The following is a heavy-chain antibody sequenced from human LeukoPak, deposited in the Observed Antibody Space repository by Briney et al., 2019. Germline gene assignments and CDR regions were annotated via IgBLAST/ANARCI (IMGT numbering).Heavy chain of an antibody. CDR2: INPSGGST. D-gene: IGHD3-10*01. J-gene: IGHJ4*02. Sequence: ASVKVSCKASGYTFTSYYMHWVRQAPGQGLEWMGIINPSGGSTSYAQKFQGRVTMTRDTSTSTVYTELSSLRSEDTAVYYCARDYRPGSPLWFGSPDYWGQGTLVTVSS. CDR3: ARDYRPGSPLWFGSPDY. V-gene: IGHV1-46*01. CDR1: GYTFTSYY.